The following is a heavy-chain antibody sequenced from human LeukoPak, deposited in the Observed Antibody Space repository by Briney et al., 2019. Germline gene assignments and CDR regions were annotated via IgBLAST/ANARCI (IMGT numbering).Heavy chain of an antibody. V-gene: IGHV4-59*12. J-gene: IGHJ4*02. Sequence: SETLSLTCTVSGGSISSYYWSWIRQPQGKGLEWIAYISDIGSINYNPSLKSRVTISLDTSKNQFSLKLSSVTAADTAVYYCARLPGRDTEDIDYWGQGTLVTVSS. CDR1: GGSISSYY. CDR2: ISDIGSI. CDR3: ARLPGRDTEDIDY.